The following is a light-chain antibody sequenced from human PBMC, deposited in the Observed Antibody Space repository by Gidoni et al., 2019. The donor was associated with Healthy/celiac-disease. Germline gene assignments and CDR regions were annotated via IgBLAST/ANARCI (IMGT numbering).Light chain of an antibody. Sequence: QSALTPPASVSGSPGQSITISCTGTSSDVGGYNYVSWYQQHPGKAPKLMIYDVSNRPSGVSNRFSGSKSGNTASLTISGLQAEDEADYYCSSYTSSSTLRVFGGGTKLTVL. V-gene: IGLV2-14*01. CDR1: SSDVGGYNY. J-gene: IGLJ3*02. CDR3: SSYTSSSTLRV. CDR2: DVS.